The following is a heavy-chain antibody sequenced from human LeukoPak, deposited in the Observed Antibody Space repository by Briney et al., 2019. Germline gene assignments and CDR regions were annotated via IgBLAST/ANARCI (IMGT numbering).Heavy chain of an antibody. D-gene: IGHD3-9*01. Sequence: SVKVSFNASGYTFTSYGISWVRQPPGQGIEWMGWISTHNGNTNYAQKFQGRVTMTTDTSTSTAYMELRSLRSDDTAVYYCARGASYVILTGYSYFDYWGQGTLVTVSS. CDR2: ISTHNGNT. CDR3: ARGASYVILTGYSYFDY. V-gene: IGHV1-18*01. CDR1: GYTFTSYG. J-gene: IGHJ4*02.